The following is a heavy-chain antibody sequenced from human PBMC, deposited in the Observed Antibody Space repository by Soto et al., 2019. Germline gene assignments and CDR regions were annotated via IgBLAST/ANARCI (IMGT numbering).Heavy chain of an antibody. J-gene: IGHJ4*02. D-gene: IGHD3-9*01. CDR3: ARAYQLTYYFDD. V-gene: IGHV3-30*14. Sequence: QVHLVESGGGVVQPGRSLRLSCAGSGVTFRGYAVHWVRQTPGKGLEWVTVISDDGSKTYYADSVKGRFSVSRDDSTNMVFLQMSSLRSEDTAVYHCARAYQLTYYFDDRGPGTPVTFSS. CDR2: ISDDGSKT. CDR1: GVTFRGYA.